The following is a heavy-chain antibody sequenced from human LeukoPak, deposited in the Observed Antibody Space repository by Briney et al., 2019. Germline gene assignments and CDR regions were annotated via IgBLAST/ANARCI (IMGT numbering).Heavy chain of an antibody. D-gene: IGHD2-15*01. CDR3: AKDRIGYCSGGRGSDACDI. CDR2: ISYDGSNK. V-gene: IGHV3-30*18. Sequence: PGRSLRLSCAASGFSFRSYGMHWVRQAPGKGLEWVAVISYDGSNKEYADSVKGRFTISRDNSKNTLYLQMNSLRAEDTAVYYCAKDRIGYCSGGRGSDACDIWGQGTMVTVSS. CDR1: GFSFRSYG. J-gene: IGHJ3*02.